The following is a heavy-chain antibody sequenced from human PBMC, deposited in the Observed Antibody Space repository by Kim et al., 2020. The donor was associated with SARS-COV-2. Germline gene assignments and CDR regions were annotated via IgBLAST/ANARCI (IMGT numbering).Heavy chain of an antibody. CDR1: GFTFSSYG. CDR3: AREDIVGGLAIDY. V-gene: IGHV3-33*01. CDR2: IWYDGSNK. D-gene: IGHD2-2*01. Sequence: GGSLRLSCAASGFTFSSYGMHWVRQAPGKGLEWVAVIWYDGSNKYYADSVKGRFTISRDNSKNTLYLQMNSLRAEDTAVYYCAREDIVGGLAIDYWGQGTLVTVSS. J-gene: IGHJ4*02.